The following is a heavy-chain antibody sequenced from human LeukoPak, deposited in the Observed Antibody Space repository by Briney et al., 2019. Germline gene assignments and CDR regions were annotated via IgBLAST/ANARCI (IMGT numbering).Heavy chain of an antibody. V-gene: IGHV4-4*07. D-gene: IGHD3-10*02. CDR1: GGSISAYY. Sequence: SETLSLTCVVSGGSISAYYWNWIRQPAGKGLEWIGRLHSSGETTSNPSLMSRATMSLDTSRNHFPLNLTSVTAADTAIYYCATMFGESSDFDHWGQGTLVTVSS. CDR3: ATMFGESSDFDH. CDR2: LHSSGET. J-gene: IGHJ4*02.